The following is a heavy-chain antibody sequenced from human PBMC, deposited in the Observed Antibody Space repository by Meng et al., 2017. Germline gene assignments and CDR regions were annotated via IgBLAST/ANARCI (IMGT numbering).Heavy chain of an antibody. Sequence: SVKVSCKASGGTFSSYAISWVRQAPGQGLEWMGGIIPIFGTANYAQKFQGRVTITADKSTSTAYMELSSLRSEDTAVYYCARGTTAGYYYGMDVWGQGTMVTVSS. CDR3: ARGTTAGYYYGMDV. V-gene: IGHV1-69*06. D-gene: IGHD4-17*01. CDR1: GGTFSSYA. CDR2: IIPIFGTA. J-gene: IGHJ6*02.